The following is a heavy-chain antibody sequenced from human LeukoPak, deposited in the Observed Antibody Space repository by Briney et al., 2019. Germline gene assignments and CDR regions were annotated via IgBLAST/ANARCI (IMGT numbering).Heavy chain of an antibody. D-gene: IGHD1-7*01. J-gene: IGHJ4*02. CDR3: ARAVDWNYLYYFDY. Sequence: PSETLSLTCTVSGGSISNYVWSWIRQPPGKGLEWIGYINDSGNTKYNPSLESRVTISVDTSKNQFSLNLYSVTAADTAVYYCARAVDWNYLYYFDYWGQGTLVTVSS. CDR2: INDSGNT. CDR1: GGSISNYV. V-gene: IGHV4-59*01.